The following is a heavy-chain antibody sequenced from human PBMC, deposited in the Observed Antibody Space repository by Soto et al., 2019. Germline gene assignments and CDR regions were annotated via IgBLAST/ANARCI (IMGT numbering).Heavy chain of an antibody. CDR3: AREGSYSAYNFAHGIQLWSFDF. CDR2: IFSSGST. Sequence: ETLSLTCTVSGVSINTFYWSWVWQPAGKGLDWIGRIFSSGSTSFNPSLESRVAMSVDTSKNHFSLNLSSVTAADMAVYYCAREGSYSAYNFAHGIQLWSFDFWGQGALVTVSS. CDR1: GVSINTFY. V-gene: IGHV4-4*07. D-gene: IGHD5-12*01. J-gene: IGHJ4*02.